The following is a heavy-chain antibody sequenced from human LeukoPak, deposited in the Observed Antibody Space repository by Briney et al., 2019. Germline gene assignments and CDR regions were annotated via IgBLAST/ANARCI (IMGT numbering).Heavy chain of an antibody. Sequence: GGSLRLSCAASGFTVSSNYMSWVRQAPGKGLEWVSAISGSGGSTYYADSVKGRFTISRDNSKNTLYLQMNSLRAEDTAVYYCANSGIVVAYKNWGQGTLVTVSS. D-gene: IGHD3-22*01. V-gene: IGHV3-23*01. CDR1: GFTVSSNY. CDR2: ISGSGGST. J-gene: IGHJ4*02. CDR3: ANSGIVVAYKN.